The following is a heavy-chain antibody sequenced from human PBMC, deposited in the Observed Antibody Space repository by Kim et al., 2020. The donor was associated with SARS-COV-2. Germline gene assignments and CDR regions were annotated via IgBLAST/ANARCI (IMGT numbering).Heavy chain of an antibody. V-gene: IGHV3-74*01. CDR3: VRDQSAY. Sequence: ASLTNYADCVKGRFTISRDNAKNTLYLQMNSLRAEDTALYYCVRDQSAYWGQGALVTVSS. J-gene: IGHJ4*02. CDR2: ASLT.